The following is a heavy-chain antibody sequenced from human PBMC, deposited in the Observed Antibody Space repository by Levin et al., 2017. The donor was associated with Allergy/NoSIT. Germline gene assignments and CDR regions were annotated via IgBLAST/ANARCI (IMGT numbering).Heavy chain of an antibody. D-gene: IGHD1-14*01. J-gene: IGHJ3*01. V-gene: IGHV3-23*01. CDR1: GFTLSDYA. CDR2: ITGGGFNT. CDR3: AKKQGGTTGSSFDV. Sequence: PGGSLRLSCDASGFTLSDYAMSWVRQAPGKGLEWVSVITGGGFNTYYGDSVKGRFTVSRDNSKNTLYLELNSLRAEDTAVYYCAKKQGGTTGSSFDVWGQGTMVTVSS.